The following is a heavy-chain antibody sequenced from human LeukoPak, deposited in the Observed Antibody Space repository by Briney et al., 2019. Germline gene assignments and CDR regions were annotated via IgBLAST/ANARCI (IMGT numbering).Heavy chain of an antibody. Sequence: SETLSLTCTVSGGSISSSTYYWGWIRQPPGKGLEWIGNIYHSGRTHYNPSLKSRVTIFVDTSKKQFSLKLSSVTAADTAFYYCARYIVSYPHDAFDIWGQGTMVTVSS. V-gene: IGHV4-39*07. CDR1: GGSISSSTYY. CDR3: ARYIVSYPHDAFDI. D-gene: IGHD1-26*01. J-gene: IGHJ3*02. CDR2: IYHSGRT.